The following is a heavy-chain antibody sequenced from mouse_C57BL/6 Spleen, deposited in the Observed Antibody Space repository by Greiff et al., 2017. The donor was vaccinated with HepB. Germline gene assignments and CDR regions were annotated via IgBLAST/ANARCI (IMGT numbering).Heavy chain of an antibody. J-gene: IGHJ4*01. D-gene: IGHD2-1*01. CDR1: GFTFSSYA. CDR3: AREGNYVNYAMDY. V-gene: IGHV5-4*01. CDR2: ISDGGSYT. Sequence: DVMLVESGGGLVKPGGSLKLSCAASGFTFSSYAMSWVRQTPEKRLEWVATISDGGSYTYYPDNVKGRFTISRDNAKNNLYLQMSHLKSEDTAMYYCAREGNYVNYAMDYWGQGTSVTVSS.